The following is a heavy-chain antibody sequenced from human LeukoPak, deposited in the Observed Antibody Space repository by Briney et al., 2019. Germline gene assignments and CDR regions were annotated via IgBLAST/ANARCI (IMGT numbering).Heavy chain of an antibody. CDR1: GYTFTGYY. CDR2: INPNSGGT. Sequence: ASVKVSCKASGYTFTGYYMHWVRQAPGQGLEWMGWINPNSGGTNYAQKFRGRATMTRDTSISTAYMELSRLRSDDTAVYYCARDRRTIGPYSSGWFGWFDPWGQGTLVTVSS. CDR3: ARDRRTIGPYSSGWFGWFDP. V-gene: IGHV1-2*02. J-gene: IGHJ5*02. D-gene: IGHD6-19*01.